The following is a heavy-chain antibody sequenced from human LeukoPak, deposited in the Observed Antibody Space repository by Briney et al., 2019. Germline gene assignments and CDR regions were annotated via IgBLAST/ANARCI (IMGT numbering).Heavy chain of an antibody. CDR3: ARANPGFRAFDY. CDR1: GGSISSYY. CDR2: ISHSGST. J-gene: IGHJ4*02. Sequence: PSETLSLTCTVSGGSISSYYWSWIRQPPGKGLEWIGEISHSGSTNYNPSLKSRVTISVDSSKNQFSLKLTSVAAADTAVYYCARANPGFRAFDYWGQATLVTVSS. V-gene: IGHV4-34*01. D-gene: IGHD3-10*01.